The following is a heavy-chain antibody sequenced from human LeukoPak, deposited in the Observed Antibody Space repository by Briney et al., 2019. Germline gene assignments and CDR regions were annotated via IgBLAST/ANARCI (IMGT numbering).Heavy chain of an antibody. V-gene: IGHV4-39*07. J-gene: IGHJ4*02. CDR3: ARDGYCSGGSCYSGGDY. CDR2: IYYSGST. Sequence: SQTLSLTCTVSGGSISSGGYYWSWIRQHPGKGLEWIGSIYYSGSTYYNPSLKSRVTISVDTSKNQFSLKLSSVTAADTAVYYCARDGYCSGGSCYSGGDYWGQGTLVTVSS. CDR1: GGSISSGGYY. D-gene: IGHD2-15*01.